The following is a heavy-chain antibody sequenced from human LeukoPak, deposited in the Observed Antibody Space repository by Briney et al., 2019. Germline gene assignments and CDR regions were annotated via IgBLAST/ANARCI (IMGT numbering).Heavy chain of an antibody. CDR1: GGSISSGGYY. J-gene: IGHJ5*02. Sequence: SETLSLTCTVSGGSISSGGYYWSWIRQHPGKGLEWIGYIYYSGSTYYNPSLKSRVTISVDTSKNQFSLKLSSVTAADTAVYYCAAYGSGSYYYPYNWFDPWGQGTLVTVSS. CDR3: AAYGSGSYYYPYNWFDP. CDR2: IYYSGST. V-gene: IGHV4-31*03. D-gene: IGHD3-10*01.